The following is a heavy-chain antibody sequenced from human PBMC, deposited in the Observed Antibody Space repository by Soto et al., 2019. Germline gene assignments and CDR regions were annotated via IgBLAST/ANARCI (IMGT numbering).Heavy chain of an antibody. D-gene: IGHD2-2*01. V-gene: IGHV1-69*02. CDR3: SIGSWSAETFDV. Sequence: QVHLIQSGAEVKKPESSVKVSCKAAGGTFNTYTLIWVRQAPGHGLEWMGRIIPMLTVTNSAQKFQGRLTLTADKSTGTAFMELTSLRSDDTAVYYCSIGSWSAETFDVWGQGTMVTVSS. J-gene: IGHJ3*01. CDR1: GGTFNTYT. CDR2: IIPMLTVT.